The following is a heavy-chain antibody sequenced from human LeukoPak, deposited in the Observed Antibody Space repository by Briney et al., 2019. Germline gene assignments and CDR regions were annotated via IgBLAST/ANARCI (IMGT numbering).Heavy chain of an antibody. CDR2: ISGSSSHI. CDR3: AKDPWSSRSY. J-gene: IGHJ4*02. Sequence: GGSLRLSCTASGFTFGDYVMSWFRQAPGKGPEWVSSISGSSSHIYYGDSVKGRFTISRDNAKNSVYLQMNSLRAEDTAVYYCAKDPWSSRSYWGQGTLVTVSS. V-gene: IGHV3-21*01. CDR1: GFTFGDYV. D-gene: IGHD6-13*01.